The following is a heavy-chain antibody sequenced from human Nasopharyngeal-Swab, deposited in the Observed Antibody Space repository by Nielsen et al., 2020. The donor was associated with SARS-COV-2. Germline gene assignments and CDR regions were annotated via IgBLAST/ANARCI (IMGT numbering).Heavy chain of an antibody. CDR1: GFTFDDYT. J-gene: IGHJ4*02. CDR2: ISWDGGST. D-gene: IGHD4-17*01. CDR3: ARQTTETNYFDY. V-gene: IGHV3-43*01. Sequence: GESLKISCAASGFTFDDYTMHWVRQAPGKGLEWVSLISWDGGSTYYADSVKGRFTISRDNAKNSLYLQMNSLRAEDTAVYYCARQTTETNYFDYWGQGTLVTVSS.